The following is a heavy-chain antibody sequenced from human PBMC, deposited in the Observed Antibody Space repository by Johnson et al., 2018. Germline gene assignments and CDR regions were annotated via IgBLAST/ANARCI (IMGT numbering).Heavy chain of an antibody. D-gene: IGHD6-19*01. CDR2: LSGSGGST. Sequence: VQSGGSLRLSCAASGFTFSSYAMSWVRQAPGKGLAWVSALSGSGGSTYYADSVTGRFTISRDNSHNTLYLQMNSLRAEDTAVYYCAKARGSGWYHYMDVWGKGTTVTVSS. V-gene: IGHV3-23*01. J-gene: IGHJ6*03. CDR3: AKARGSGWYHYMDV. CDR1: GFTFSSYA.